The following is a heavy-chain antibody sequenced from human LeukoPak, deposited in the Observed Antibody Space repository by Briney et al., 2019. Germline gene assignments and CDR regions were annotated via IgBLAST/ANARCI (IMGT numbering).Heavy chain of an antibody. D-gene: IGHD3-22*01. Sequence: SETLSLTCTVSGGSISSSSYYWGWIRQPPGKGLEWIGSIYYSGSTYYNPSLKSRVTISVDTSKNQFSLKLSSVTAADTAVYYCARQSPRDSSGYYLDYWGQGTLVTVSS. CDR3: ARQSPRDSSGYYLDY. CDR2: IYYSGST. J-gene: IGHJ4*02. V-gene: IGHV4-39*01. CDR1: GGSISSSSYY.